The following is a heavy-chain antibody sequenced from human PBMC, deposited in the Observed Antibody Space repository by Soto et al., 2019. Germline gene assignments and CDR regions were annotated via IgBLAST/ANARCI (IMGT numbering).Heavy chain of an antibody. V-gene: IGHV3-30-3*01. CDR3: ARPLPRWSYHYGMDV. CDR1: EFTFSSYA. D-gene: IGHD2-15*01. J-gene: IGHJ6*02. CDR2: ISFDGSNE. Sequence: QLVESGGRGVQPGRSLRLSCAASEFTFSSYAMHWVRQAPGRGLEWVALISFDGSNEYYADSVKGRFIISRDNSKNMVYLPMTSLRPDDTAIYYCARPLPRWSYHYGMDVRGQGTTVTGSS.